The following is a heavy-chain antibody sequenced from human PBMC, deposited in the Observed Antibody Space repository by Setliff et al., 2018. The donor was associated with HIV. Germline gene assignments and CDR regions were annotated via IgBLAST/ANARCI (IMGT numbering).Heavy chain of an antibody. J-gene: IGHJ4*02. CDR3: AKVGDYGDYDLDY. CDR1: GFTFSSYA. Sequence: SCAASGFTFSSYAMNWVRQAPGKGLEWVAVISYDGNKKYYADSVKGRFTISRDNSKNTLYLQMNSLRAEDTAVYYCAKVGDYGDYDLDYWGQGTLVTVSS. V-gene: IGHV3-30-3*01. CDR2: ISYDGNKK. D-gene: IGHD4-17*01.